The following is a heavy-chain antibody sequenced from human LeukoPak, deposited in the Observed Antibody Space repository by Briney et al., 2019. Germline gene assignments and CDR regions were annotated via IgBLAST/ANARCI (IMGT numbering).Heavy chain of an antibody. J-gene: IGHJ5*02. D-gene: IGHD3-3*02. CDR2: ISASGTGT. CDR3: TRYNTFDHVWSNYYDRMYNWFDP. CDR1: GGSFSGYY. V-gene: IGHV3-23*01. Sequence: PSETLSLTCAVYGGSFSGYYWSWVRQAPGKGLEWVSGISASGTGTYNADSVKGRFIISRDNSENRLFLQMNSPRVEDTAVYYCTRYNTFDHVWSNYYDRMYNWFDPWGQGTLVIVSS.